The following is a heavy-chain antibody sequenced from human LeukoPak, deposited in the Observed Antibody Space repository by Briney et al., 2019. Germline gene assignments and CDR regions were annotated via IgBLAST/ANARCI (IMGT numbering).Heavy chain of an antibody. CDR3: ARDPSTYDFWSGYYPRPFDY. D-gene: IGHD3-3*01. Sequence: SETLSLTCTVSGDSISSSSYYWGWIRQPPGKGLEWIGSIYYSGSTYYNPSLKSRVTISVDTSKNQFSLKLSSVTAADTAVYYCARDPSTYDFWSGYYPRPFDYWGQGTLVTVSS. CDR2: IYYSGST. J-gene: IGHJ4*02. CDR1: GDSISSSSYY. V-gene: IGHV4-39*07.